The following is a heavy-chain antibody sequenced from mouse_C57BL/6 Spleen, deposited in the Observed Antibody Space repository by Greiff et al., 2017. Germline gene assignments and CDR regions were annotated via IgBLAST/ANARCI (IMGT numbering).Heavy chain of an antibody. J-gene: IGHJ4*01. CDR3: ERGRLPYAMGY. CDR2: IDPSDSYT. CDR1: GYTFTSYW. V-gene: IGHV1-69*01. D-gene: IGHD2-2*01. Sequence: QVQLQQSGAELVMPGASVKLSCKASGYTFTSYWMHWVKQRPGQGLEWIGEIDPSDSYTNYNQKFKGKSTLTVDKSSSTAYMQLSSLTSEDSAVYYCERGRLPYAMGYWGPGTSVTVSS.